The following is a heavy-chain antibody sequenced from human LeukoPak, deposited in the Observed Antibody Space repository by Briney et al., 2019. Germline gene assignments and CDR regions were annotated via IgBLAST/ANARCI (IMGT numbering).Heavy chain of an antibody. CDR2: ISGGGNT. Sequence: GGSLRLSCAASGFTFSNYAMSWVRQAPGKGLEWVSTISGGGNTFYADSVKGRFTISRDNSKNTAYLQMDSLRAEDTALYYCAKDGQLGSSDAFDIWGRGTMVTVSS. D-gene: IGHD1-1*01. CDR3: AKDGQLGSSDAFDI. CDR1: GFTFSNYA. V-gene: IGHV3-23*01. J-gene: IGHJ3*02.